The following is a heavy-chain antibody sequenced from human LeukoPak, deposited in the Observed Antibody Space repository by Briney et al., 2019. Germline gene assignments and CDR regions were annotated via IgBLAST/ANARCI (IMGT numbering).Heavy chain of an antibody. CDR1: GYTFTGYY. CDR2: INPNSGGT. D-gene: IGHD6-19*01. CDR3: ARVGSGWFARGYFDY. Sequence: ASVKVSCKASGYTFTGYYMHWVRQVPGQGLEWMGWINPNSGGTNYAQKFQGRVTMTRDTSISTAYMELSRLRSDDTAVYYCARVGSGWFARGYFDYWGQGTLVTVSS. V-gene: IGHV1-2*02. J-gene: IGHJ4*02.